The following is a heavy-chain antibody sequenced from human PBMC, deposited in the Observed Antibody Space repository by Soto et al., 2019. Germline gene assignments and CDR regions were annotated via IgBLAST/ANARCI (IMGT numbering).Heavy chain of an antibody. Sequence: SETLSLTCTVSGGSISSGDYYWSWIRQPPGKGLEWIGYIYYSGSTYYNPSLKSRVTISVDTSKNQFSLKLSSVTAADTAVYYCARDGGRDGYTSPTIRFDYWGQGTLVTVSS. D-gene: IGHD5-12*01. CDR3: ARDGGRDGYTSPTIRFDY. V-gene: IGHV4-30-4*01. CDR2: IYYSGST. CDR1: GGSISSGDYY. J-gene: IGHJ4*02.